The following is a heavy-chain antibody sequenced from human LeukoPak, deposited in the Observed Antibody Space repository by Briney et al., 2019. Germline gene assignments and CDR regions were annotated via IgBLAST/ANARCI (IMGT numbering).Heavy chain of an antibody. D-gene: IGHD2-15*01. J-gene: IGHJ4*02. V-gene: IGHV3-21*01. CDR1: GFTFSSYN. CDR2: ISTSSSYI. Sequence: GGSLRLSCAASGFTFSSYNMNWVRQAPGKGREWVSSISTSSSYIYYADSVKGRFTISRDNARNSLYLQMTSLRAEDTAMYYCARDVVVVVASDSNFNYWGQGTLVTVSS. CDR3: ARDVVVVVASDSNFNY.